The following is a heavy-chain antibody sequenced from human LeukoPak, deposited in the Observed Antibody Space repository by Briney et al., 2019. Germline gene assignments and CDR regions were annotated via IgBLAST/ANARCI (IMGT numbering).Heavy chain of an antibody. CDR2: VTGSGGTT. CDR1: GFTFSVYA. V-gene: IGHV3-23*01. J-gene: IGHJ4*02. Sequence: PGGSLRLSCATSGFTFSVYAMSWVRQAPGKGLEWVSSVTGSGGTTFYADSVKGRFTISRDNSKNTLFLQMNSLRAEDTAVYYCARDGFFTPFFYFDYWGQGTLVTVSS. CDR3: ARDGFFTPFFYFDY. D-gene: IGHD3-3*01.